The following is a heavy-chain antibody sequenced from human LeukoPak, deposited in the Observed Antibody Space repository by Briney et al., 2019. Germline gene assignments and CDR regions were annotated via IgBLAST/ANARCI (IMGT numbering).Heavy chain of an antibody. CDR2: IKQDGSEK. V-gene: IGHV3-7*03. D-gene: IGHD3-3*01. Sequence: GGSLRLSCAASGFTFSSYWMSWVRQAPGKGLEWVANIKQDGSEKYYVDSVKGRFTISRDNGKNSLYLQMNSLRAEDTAVYYCARDNTESGYDFWSGYYTGIDYWGQGTLVTVSS. CDR1: GFTFSSYW. J-gene: IGHJ4*02. CDR3: ARDNTESGYDFWSGYYTGIDY.